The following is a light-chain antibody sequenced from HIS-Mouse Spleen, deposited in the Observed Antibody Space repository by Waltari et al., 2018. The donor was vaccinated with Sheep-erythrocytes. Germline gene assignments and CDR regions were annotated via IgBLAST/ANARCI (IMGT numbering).Light chain of an antibody. CDR2: EGS. CDR1: SSDVGSYNL. Sequence: QSALTQPASVSGSPGQSITISCTGTSSDVGSYNLVSWYQQHPGKAPKLMIYEGSKRPSGVSHRFSGSKSGNTASLTISGLQAEDEADYYCGSYASSSTPWVFGGGTKLTVL. V-gene: IGLV2-23*01. J-gene: IGLJ3*02. CDR3: GSYASSSTPWV.